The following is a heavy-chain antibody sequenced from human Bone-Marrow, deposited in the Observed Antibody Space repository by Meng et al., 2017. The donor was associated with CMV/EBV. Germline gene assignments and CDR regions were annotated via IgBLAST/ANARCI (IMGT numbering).Heavy chain of an antibody. Sequence: GSLRLSCAASGFTFSSYSMNWVRQAPGKGLEWIGEIYHSGSTNYNPSLKSRVTISVDKSKNQFSLKLSSVTAADTAVYYCARIGVVVPAAIAWFDPWGQGTLVTVSS. V-gene: IGHV4-4*02. CDR1: GFTFSSYSM. CDR3: ARIGVVVPAAIAWFDP. D-gene: IGHD2-2*02. CDR2: IYHSGST. J-gene: IGHJ5*02.